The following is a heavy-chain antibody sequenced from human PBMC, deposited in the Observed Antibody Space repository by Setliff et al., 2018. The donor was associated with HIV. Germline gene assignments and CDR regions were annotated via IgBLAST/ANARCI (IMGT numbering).Heavy chain of an antibody. Sequence: TSETLSLTCAVSGYSISSGYYWGWIRQPPGKGLEWIGSMYHTGSTYYSPSLNSRFTISVDTSKNQFSLKLRSVTAADTAVYYCARQPLYNDYDWRSYYFDYWGQGSLVT. CDR1: GYSISSGYY. D-gene: IGHD5-12*01. CDR3: ARQPLYNDYDWRSYYFDY. J-gene: IGHJ4*02. V-gene: IGHV4-38-2*01. CDR2: MYHTGST.